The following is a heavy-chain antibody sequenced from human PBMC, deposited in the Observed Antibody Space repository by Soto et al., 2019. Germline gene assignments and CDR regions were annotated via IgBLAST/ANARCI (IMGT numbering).Heavy chain of an antibody. CDR1: GFTFSSYS. CDR2: ISSSSTTK. CDR3: AKEWGYSRSWSPIDY. Sequence: PGGSLSLSCAASGFTFSSYSMNWVRQAPGKGLEWVSYISSSSTTKYYADSVKGRFTISRDNAKNTLYLQMNSLRAEDTAVYYCAKEWGYSRSWSPIDYWGQGTLVTVSS. J-gene: IGHJ4*02. V-gene: IGHV3-48*01. D-gene: IGHD6-13*01.